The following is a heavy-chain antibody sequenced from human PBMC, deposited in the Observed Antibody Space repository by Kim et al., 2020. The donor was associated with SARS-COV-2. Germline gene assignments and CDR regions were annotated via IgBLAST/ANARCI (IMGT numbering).Heavy chain of an antibody. D-gene: IGHD3-16*01. V-gene: IGHV1-69*01. CDR2: A. CDR3: AGVGSYYFDY. Sequence: ANDAQKFQGRVTITADESTSTAYMELSRLRSGDTAVYYCAGVGSYYFDYWGEGTLVTVSS. J-gene: IGHJ4*02.